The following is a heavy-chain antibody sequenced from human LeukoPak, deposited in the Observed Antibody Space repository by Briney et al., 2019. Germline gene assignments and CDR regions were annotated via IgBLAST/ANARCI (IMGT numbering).Heavy chain of an antibody. Sequence: SETLSLTCAVYGVSFSGYYWSWIRQPPGKGLEWLGEINHSGSTNYNPSLKSRVTISVDTSKNQFSLKLSSVTAADTAVYYCARKLRFLEFYIDYWGQGTLVTVSS. D-gene: IGHD3-3*01. CDR3: ARKLRFLEFYIDY. J-gene: IGHJ4*02. CDR2: INHSGST. CDR1: GVSFSGYY. V-gene: IGHV4-34*01.